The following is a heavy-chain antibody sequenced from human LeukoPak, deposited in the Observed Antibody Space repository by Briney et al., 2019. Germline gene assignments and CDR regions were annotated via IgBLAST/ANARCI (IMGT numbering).Heavy chain of an antibody. D-gene: IGHD4-17*01. Sequence: GGSLRLSCAASGFTFSSYAMHWVRQAPGKGLEWVAVISYDGSNKYYADSVKGRFTISRDNSKNTLYLQMNSLRAEDTAVYYCASTLTTVLNAFDIWGQGTMVTVSS. CDR1: GFTFSSYA. V-gene: IGHV3-30*14. CDR2: ISYDGSNK. J-gene: IGHJ3*02. CDR3: ASTLTTVLNAFDI.